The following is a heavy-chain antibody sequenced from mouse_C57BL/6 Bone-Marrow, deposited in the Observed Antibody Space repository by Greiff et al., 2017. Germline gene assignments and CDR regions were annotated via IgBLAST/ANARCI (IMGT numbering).Heavy chain of an antibody. CDR2: INPNNGGT. D-gene: IGHD4-1*01. CDR3: ARGKLSWFAY. V-gene: IGHV1-26*01. CDR1: GYTFTDYY. Sequence: EVQLQQSGPELVKPGASVKISCKASGYTFTDYYMNWVKQSHGKSLEWIGDINPNNGGTSYNQKFKGKATLTVNKSSSTAYMELRSLTSEDSAVYYGARGKLSWFAYWGQGTLVTVSA. J-gene: IGHJ3*01.